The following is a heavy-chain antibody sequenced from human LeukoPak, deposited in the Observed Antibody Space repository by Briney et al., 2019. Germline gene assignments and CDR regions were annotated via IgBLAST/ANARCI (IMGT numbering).Heavy chain of an antibody. J-gene: IGHJ5*02. D-gene: IGHD3-10*01. CDR2: ISGSGGNT. V-gene: IGHV3-23*01. CDR3: VRAHHPGGWFDP. CDR1: GFTFSTYG. Sequence: GGSLRLSCGASGFTFSTYGMSWVRQAPGKGLEWVSAISGSGGNTYYADSVKGRFTISRDNSKNTLYLQMNSLTAEDTAVHYCVRAHHPGGWFDPWGQGTLVTVSS.